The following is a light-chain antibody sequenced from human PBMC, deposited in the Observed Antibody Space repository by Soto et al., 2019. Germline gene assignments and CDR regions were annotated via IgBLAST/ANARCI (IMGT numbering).Light chain of an antibody. V-gene: IGLV2-18*01. CDR3: SLYTSENAYV. CDR1: STAFVSYIR. Sequence: QSGLTQPPSLSASPGRSVTIACTGSSTAFVSYIRGSWYQQPPGTAPKLMIYEVSKRPSGVPDRFSGSKSGNTASLTISGLQAADEADYYCSLYTSENAYVFGTGTKV. CDR2: EVS. J-gene: IGLJ1*01.